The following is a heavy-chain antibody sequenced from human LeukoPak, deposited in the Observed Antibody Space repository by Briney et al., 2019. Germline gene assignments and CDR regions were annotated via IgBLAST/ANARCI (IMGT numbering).Heavy chain of an antibody. J-gene: IGHJ4*02. Sequence: GRSLRLSCAASGFTFSSYWTDWIRHAPGQGLVLVSRISGSGGSTCYADSVKGRFTISRDNSKSTLHLQMNSLRVDDTAVYYCAKVLRGTVVPFYDYWGQGTLVTVSS. D-gene: IGHD3-10*01. V-gene: IGHV3-23*01. CDR1: GFTFSSYW. CDR3: AKVLRGTVVPFYDY. CDR2: ISGSGGST.